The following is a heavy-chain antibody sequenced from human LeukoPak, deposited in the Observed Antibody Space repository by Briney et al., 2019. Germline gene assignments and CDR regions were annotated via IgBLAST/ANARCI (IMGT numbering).Heavy chain of an antibody. J-gene: IGHJ4*02. V-gene: IGHV1-69*01. Sequence: SVKVSCKASGGTFSSYAISWVRQAPGQGLEWMGGIIPIFGTANYAQKFQGRVTITADESTSTAYMELSSLRSDDTAVYYCARREDGYNYNYFDYWGQGTLVTVSS. CDR3: ARREDGYNYNYFDY. CDR1: GGTFSSYA. D-gene: IGHD5-24*01. CDR2: IIPIFGTA.